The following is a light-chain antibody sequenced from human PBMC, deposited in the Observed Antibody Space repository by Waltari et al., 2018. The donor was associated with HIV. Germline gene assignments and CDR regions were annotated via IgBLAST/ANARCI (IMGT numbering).Light chain of an antibody. CDR1: QSVSSY. CDR3: QQRSSWPIT. J-gene: IGKJ5*01. V-gene: IGKV3-11*01. CDR2: GTS. Sequence: EIVLTQSPATLSVSPGERATLSGRASQSVSSYLAWYQQKPGQAPRLLIYGTSSRATGIPARFSGSGSGTDFTLTISSLEPGDFGVYYCQQRSSWPITFGQGTRLEIK.